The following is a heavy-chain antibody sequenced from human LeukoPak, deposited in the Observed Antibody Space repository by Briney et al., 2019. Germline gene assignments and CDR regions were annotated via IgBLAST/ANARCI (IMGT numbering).Heavy chain of an antibody. CDR3: AREILIPIIGYCSGDSCYSGPPYFDY. V-gene: IGHV3-7*01. CDR1: GFTFSSYW. J-gene: IGHJ4*02. CDR2: IKQDESEK. D-gene: IGHD2-15*01. Sequence: GGSLRLSCAASGFTFSSYWMSWARLAPGKGLEWVANIKQDESEKYYVDSVKGRFTISGDNAKNSLYLQMNSLRAEDTAVYYCAREILIPIIGYCSGDSCYSGPPYFDYWGQGTLVTVSS.